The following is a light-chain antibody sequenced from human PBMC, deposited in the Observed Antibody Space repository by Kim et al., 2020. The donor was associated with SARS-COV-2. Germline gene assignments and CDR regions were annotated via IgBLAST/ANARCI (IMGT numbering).Light chain of an antibody. CDR2: GAS. J-gene: IGKJ4*01. CDR1: QDIRTY. V-gene: IGKV1-9*01. Sequence: SASVKDRVAITCRASQDIRTYLAWYQQKPGKAPTLLIYGASNLQNGVPSRFSGSGSGTDFTLTISSLQPEDFATYYCQELTSYPLSFGGGTKLEI. CDR3: QELTSYPLS.